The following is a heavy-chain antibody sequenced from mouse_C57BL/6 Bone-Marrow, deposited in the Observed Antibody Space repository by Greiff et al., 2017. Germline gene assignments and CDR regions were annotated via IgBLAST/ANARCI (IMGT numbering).Heavy chain of an antibody. J-gene: IGHJ3*01. CDR3: ARRVYYDYDGFAY. CDR1: GFTFSSYG. CDR2: ISSGGSYT. D-gene: IGHD2-4*01. Sequence: EVQRVESGGDLVKPGGSLKLSCAASGFTFSSYGMSWFRQTPDKRLEWVATISSGGSYTYYPDSVKGRFTISRNNAKNTLYLQMSSLKSEDTAMYYCARRVYYDYDGFAYWGQGTLVTVAA. V-gene: IGHV5-6*01.